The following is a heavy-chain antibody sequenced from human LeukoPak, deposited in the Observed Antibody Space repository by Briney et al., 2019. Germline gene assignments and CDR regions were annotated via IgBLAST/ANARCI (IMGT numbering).Heavy chain of an antibody. J-gene: IGHJ6*03. Sequence: ASVKVSCKASGYTFTGYYLHWVRQAPGQGLEWMGWITPNSGGTNYAQRFQGRVTMTRDTSISTAYKELSRLRSDDTAVYYCAREAYDSGSFRTDYYYMDVWGKGTTVTISS. V-gene: IGHV1-2*02. D-gene: IGHD3-10*01. CDR3: AREAYDSGSFRTDYYYMDV. CDR1: GYTFTGYY. CDR2: ITPNSGGT.